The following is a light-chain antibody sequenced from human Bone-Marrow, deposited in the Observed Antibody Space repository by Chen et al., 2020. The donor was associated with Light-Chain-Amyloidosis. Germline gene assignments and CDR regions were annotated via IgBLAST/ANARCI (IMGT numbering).Light chain of an antibody. Sequence: SYVLTQPSSVSVAPGQTATIACGGNNIGSTSVHWYQQTPGQAPLLVVYDDSDRPSGIPERVSGCNSGNTATMTIRRVEARDEADYYCQVWDRSSDRPVFGGGTKLTGL. J-gene: IGLJ3*02. V-gene: IGLV3-21*02. CDR1: NIGSTS. CDR3: QVWDRSSDRPV. CDR2: DDS.